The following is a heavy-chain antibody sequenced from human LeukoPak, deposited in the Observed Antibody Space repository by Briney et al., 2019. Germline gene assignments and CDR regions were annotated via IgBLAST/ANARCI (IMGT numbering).Heavy chain of an antibody. CDR2: AQGDGRLQ. CDR3: VRSLRSADF. CDR1: GFSFSTYG. Sequence: PGTSLRLSCAASGFSFSTYGMHWVRQAPGKGLEWVAAAQGDGRLQYYADSVKGRFTISKDNAKNTLFLQMDSLRPEDTAVYYCVRSLRSADFWGQGTLVTVSS. J-gene: IGHJ4*02. V-gene: IGHV3-33*03.